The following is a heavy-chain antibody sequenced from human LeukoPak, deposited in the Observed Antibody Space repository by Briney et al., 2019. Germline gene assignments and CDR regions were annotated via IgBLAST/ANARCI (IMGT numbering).Heavy chain of an antibody. D-gene: IGHD5-12*01. CDR3: ARGRGGYPD. V-gene: IGHV4-34*01. J-gene: IGHJ3*01. Sequence: PSETLSLTCAVYVGSFSGYHWNWIRQPPGKGPEWIGEVNESGGTNINPSLRSRVILSVDTSMNQFSLKLISVTAADTGVYYCARGRGGYPDWGQGTMVTVSS. CDR1: VGSFSGYH. CDR2: VNESGGT.